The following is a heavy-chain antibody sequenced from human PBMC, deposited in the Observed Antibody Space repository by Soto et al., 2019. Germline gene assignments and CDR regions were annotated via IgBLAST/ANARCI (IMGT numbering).Heavy chain of an antibody. CDR3: ARHNYGSGSTYFDY. D-gene: IGHD3-10*01. Sequence: SETLSLTCTVSGGSISSYYWSWIRQPPGKGLEWIGYIYYSGSTNYNPSLKSRVTISVDTSKNQFSLKLSSVTAADTAVYYCARHNYGSGSTYFDYWGQGTLVTVSS. CDR1: GGSISSYY. V-gene: IGHV4-59*08. J-gene: IGHJ4*02. CDR2: IYYSGST.